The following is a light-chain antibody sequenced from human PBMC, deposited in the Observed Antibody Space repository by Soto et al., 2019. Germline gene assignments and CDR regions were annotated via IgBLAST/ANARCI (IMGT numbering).Light chain of an antibody. CDR3: QQYNTWHPKMA. V-gene: IGKV3-15*01. Sequence: VGTQSPATLSVFPGETATLSCRASQSVSSDLAWYQQRPGQAPRLLSYEASTKATGIPARFSGSGSGTEFRLTISSLQSEDFATYYCQQYNTWHPKMAFGRGTKVEIK. J-gene: IGKJ1*01. CDR1: QSVSSD. CDR2: EAS.